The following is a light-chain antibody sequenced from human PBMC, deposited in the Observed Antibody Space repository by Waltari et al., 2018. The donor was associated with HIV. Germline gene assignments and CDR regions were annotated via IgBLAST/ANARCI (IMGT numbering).Light chain of an antibody. V-gene: IGKV2-24*01. CDR3: MQTTQFPYT. CDR2: KVS. Sequence: DILLTQSPLSSPVTLGQPASISCKSNQTLVHFDGRTYLSWLHQRPGQPPRLLISKVSDRFSGVPERFSGSGAKTEFKLKISTIEADDVGLFYCMQTTQFPYTLGQGTRVEI. J-gene: IGKJ2*01. CDR1: QTLVHFDGRTY.